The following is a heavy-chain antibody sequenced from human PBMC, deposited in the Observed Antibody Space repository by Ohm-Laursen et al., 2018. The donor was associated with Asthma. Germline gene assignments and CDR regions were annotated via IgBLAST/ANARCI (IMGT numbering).Heavy chain of an antibody. CDR1: GFTFSSYS. Sequence: GSLRLSCAASGFTFSSYSMNWVRQAPGKGLEWVSSISSSSSYIYYADSVKGRFTISRDNAKNSLYLQMNSLRAEDTAVYYCARGLYQLLGYGMDVWGQGTTVTVSS. V-gene: IGHV3-21*01. J-gene: IGHJ6*02. CDR3: ARGLYQLLGYGMDV. D-gene: IGHD2-2*01. CDR2: ISSSSSYI.